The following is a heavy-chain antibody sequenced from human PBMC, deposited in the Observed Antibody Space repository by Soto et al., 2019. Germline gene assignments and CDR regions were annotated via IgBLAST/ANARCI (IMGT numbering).Heavy chain of an antibody. D-gene: IGHD3-10*01. V-gene: IGHV4-59*08. CDR3: VRQGIGNLHGLVDV. CDR2: VYYDGGS. J-gene: IGHJ6*02. Sequence: QVQLQESGPGLVKPSETLSLTCTVSGGSIDGRNCAWIWQPPGKGLEWLGYVYYDGGSSYNPSVKSRLTLSMDTSKSQFSLQLRSVTAADTAVYYCVRQGIGNLHGLVDVWGRGTTVTVSS. CDR1: GGSIDGRN.